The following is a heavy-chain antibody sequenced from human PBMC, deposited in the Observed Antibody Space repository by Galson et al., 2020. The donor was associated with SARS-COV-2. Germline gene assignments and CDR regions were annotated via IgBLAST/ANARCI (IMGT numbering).Heavy chain of an antibody. D-gene: IGHD6-19*01. V-gene: IGHV1-69*01. Sequence: KISCKASGGTFSSYAISWVRQAPGQGLEWMGGIIPIFGTANYAQKFQGRVTITADESTSTAYMELSSLRSEDTAVYYCARGPHSSGWYWFDYWGQGTLVTVSS. CDR3: ARGPHSSGWYWFDY. CDR1: GGTFSSYA. J-gene: IGHJ4*02. CDR2: IIPIFGTA.